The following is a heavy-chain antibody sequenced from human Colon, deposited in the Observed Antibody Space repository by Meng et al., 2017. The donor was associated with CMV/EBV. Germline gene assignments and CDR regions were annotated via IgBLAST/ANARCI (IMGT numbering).Heavy chain of an antibody. J-gene: IGHJ4*02. CDR3: ARIPGGY. CDR1: NFSISTGFF. Sequence: GSLRLSCAVSNFSISTGFFWGWIRQPPGKGLEWIGHIYHSGTMYYNPSLKGRITMSVDTSKNQFSLKMVSVTAADSAVYYCARIPGGYWGQGTLVTVSS. CDR2: IYHSGTM. D-gene: IGHD2-15*01. V-gene: IGHV4-38-2*01.